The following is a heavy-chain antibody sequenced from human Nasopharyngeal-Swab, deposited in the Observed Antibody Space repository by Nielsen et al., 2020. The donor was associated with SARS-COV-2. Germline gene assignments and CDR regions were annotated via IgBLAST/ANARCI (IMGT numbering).Heavy chain of an antibody. D-gene: IGHD6-19*01. V-gene: IGHV3-23*03. CDR2: IYSGGSST. CDR1: GFTFSSYA. Sequence: GGSLRLSCAASGFTFSSYAMSWVRQAPGKGLEWVSVIYSGGSSTYYADSVKGRFTISRDNSKNTLYLQMNSLRAEDTAVYYCAKSKAVAGYYDYWGQGILVTVSS. J-gene: IGHJ4*02. CDR3: AKSKAVAGYYDY.